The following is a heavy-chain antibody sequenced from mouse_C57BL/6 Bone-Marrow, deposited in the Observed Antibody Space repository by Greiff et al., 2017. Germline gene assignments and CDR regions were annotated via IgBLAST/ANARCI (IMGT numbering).Heavy chain of an antibody. Sequence: QVQLQQPGAELVMPGASVKLSCKASGYTFTSYWMHWVKQRPGQGLEWIGEIDPSDSYTNYNQKFKGKSTLTVDKSSSTAYMQLSSLTSEDAAVYYCAGGWFDYWGQGTLVTVSA. CDR1: GYTFTSYW. CDR2: IDPSDSYT. CDR3: AGGWFDY. V-gene: IGHV1-69*01. J-gene: IGHJ3*01.